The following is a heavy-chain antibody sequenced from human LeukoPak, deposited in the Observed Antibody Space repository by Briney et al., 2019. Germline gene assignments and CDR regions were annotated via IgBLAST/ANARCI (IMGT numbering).Heavy chain of an antibody. J-gene: IGHJ4*02. D-gene: IGHD3-10*01. CDR1: GGSISSSSYY. CDR2: IYYSGST. V-gene: IGHV4-39*07. Sequence: PSETLSLTCTVSGGSISSSSYYWGWIRQPPGKGLEWIGSIYYSGSTYYNPSLKSRVTISVDTSKNQFSLKLSSVTAADTAVYYCAAENRGLFDYWGQGTLVTVSS. CDR3: AAENRGLFDY.